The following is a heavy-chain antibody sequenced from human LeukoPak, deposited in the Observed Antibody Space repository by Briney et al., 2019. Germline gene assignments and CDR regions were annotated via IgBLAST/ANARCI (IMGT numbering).Heavy chain of an antibody. CDR1: GGSISSYY. J-gene: IGHJ4*02. CDR2: IYYSGST. D-gene: IGHD3-10*01. CDR3: AGMTLRFGVNFDY. V-gene: IGHV4-59*08. Sequence: SETMSLTCTVSGGSISSYYWSWIRQPPGKGLEWIGYIYYSGSTNYNPSLKSRVTISVDTSKNQFSLKLSSVTAADTAVYYCAGMTLRFGVNFDYWGQGTLVTVSS.